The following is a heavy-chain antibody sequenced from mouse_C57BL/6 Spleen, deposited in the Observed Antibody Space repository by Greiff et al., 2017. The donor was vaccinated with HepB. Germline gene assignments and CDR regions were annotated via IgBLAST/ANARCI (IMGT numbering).Heavy chain of an antibody. CDR2: INPGSGGT. V-gene: IGHV1-54*01. J-gene: IGHJ4*01. CDR3: ASPTMVTGGGAMDY. CDR1: GYAFTNYL. Sequence: QVQLQQSGAELVRPGTSVKVSCKASGYAFTNYLIEWVKQRPGQGLEWIGVINPGSGGTNYNEKFKGKATLTADKSSSTAYMQLSSLTSEDSAVYFCASPTMVTGGGAMDYWGQVTSVTVSS. D-gene: IGHD2-9*01.